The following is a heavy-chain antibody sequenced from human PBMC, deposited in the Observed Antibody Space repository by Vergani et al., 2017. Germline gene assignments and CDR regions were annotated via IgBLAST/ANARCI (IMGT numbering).Heavy chain of an antibody. V-gene: IGHV2-5*02. CDR3: AQSRFLIDFGSGYNLDAFDI. CDR2: IYWDDDK. Sequence: QITLKESGPTLVKPTQTLTLTCTFSGFSLSTSGVGVGWIRQPPGKALEWLALIYWDDDKRYSPSLKSRLTITKDTSKNQVVLTMTYMDPVDTATYYCAQSRFLIDFGSGYNLDAFDIWGQGTMGTVSS. CDR1: GFSLSTSGVG. D-gene: IGHD3-3*01. J-gene: IGHJ3*02.